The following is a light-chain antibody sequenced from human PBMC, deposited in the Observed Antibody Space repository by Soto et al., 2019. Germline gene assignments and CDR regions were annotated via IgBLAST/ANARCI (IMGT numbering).Light chain of an antibody. Sequence: QSALTQPASVSGSPGQSITISCTGTSSDVGGYNYVSWYQQHPGKAPKLIIYDVNNRPSGVSNRFSGSKSGNTASLTISGLQAEDEADYYCNSYTSSSTLVFGGGTKVTVL. J-gene: IGLJ2*01. CDR3: NSYTSSSTLV. CDR1: SSDVGGYNY. CDR2: DVN. V-gene: IGLV2-14*03.